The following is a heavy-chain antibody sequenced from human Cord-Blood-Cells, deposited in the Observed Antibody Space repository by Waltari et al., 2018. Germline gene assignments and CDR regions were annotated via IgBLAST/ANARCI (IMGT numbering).Heavy chain of an antibody. CDR1: GASVSSNRTA. D-gene: IGHD3-10*01. J-gene: IGHJ2*01. CDR2: TAYRSKWYN. CDR3: ARVTGSHCYVDL. Sequence: QVQLQPSGPGLVKPSQTLSLTCAISGASVSSNRTAWTWIRQSPSRGLEWLGRTAYRSKWYNDYAVSVKSRRTINPDTSKSQFSLQLNSVTPEDTAVYYCARVTGSHCYVDLWGRGTLVTVSS. V-gene: IGHV6-1*01.